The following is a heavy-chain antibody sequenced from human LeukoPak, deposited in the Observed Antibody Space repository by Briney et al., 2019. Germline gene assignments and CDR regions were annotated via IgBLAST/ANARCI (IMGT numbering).Heavy chain of an antibody. Sequence: SETLSLTCTVSGHSISSYYWSWIRQPPGWGLGWVGYIYNSGSITYYPSLKSRVTISVDTSKNHFSLKLSSVTAADTAVYYCAGGSTSDDAFDIWGQGTMVTVSS. CDR1: GHSISSYY. J-gene: IGHJ3*02. CDR3: AGGSTSDDAFDI. V-gene: IGHV4-59*12. D-gene: IGHD1-26*01. CDR2: IYNSGSI.